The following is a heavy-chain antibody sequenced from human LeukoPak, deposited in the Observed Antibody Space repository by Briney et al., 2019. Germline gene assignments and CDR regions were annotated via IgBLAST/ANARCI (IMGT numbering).Heavy chain of an antibody. Sequence: GGSLRLSCAASGFTFSDSAIHWVRQASGKGLEWVGRIRGKGFSDPPAYAASVKDRFTISRDDSESTAYLQMNSLKAEDTAVYYCTLPQSGGNWFDPWGPGTQVTVSS. CDR2: IRGKGFSDPP. D-gene: IGHD3-16*01. V-gene: IGHV3-73*01. J-gene: IGHJ5*02. CDR1: GFTFSDSA. CDR3: TLPQSGGNWFDP.